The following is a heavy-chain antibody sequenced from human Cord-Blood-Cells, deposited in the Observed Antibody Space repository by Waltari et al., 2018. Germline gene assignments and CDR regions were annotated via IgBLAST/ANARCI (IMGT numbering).Heavy chain of an antibody. V-gene: IGHV1-69*01. D-gene: IGHD3-10*01. J-gene: IGHJ4*02. CDR3: AALGRSGSRDY. CDR2: IIPIFGTA. Sequence: VRQAPGQGLEWMGGIIPIFGTANYAQKFQGRVTITADESTSTAYMELSSLRSEDTAVYYCAALGRSGSRDYWGQGTLVTVSS.